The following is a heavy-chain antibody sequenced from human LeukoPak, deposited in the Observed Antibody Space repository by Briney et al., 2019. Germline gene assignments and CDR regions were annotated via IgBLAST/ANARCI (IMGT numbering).Heavy chain of an antibody. CDR1: GFTFSTYA. D-gene: IGHD3-22*01. CDR3: AKYYYASSGYYDAAPLDS. V-gene: IGHV3-23*01. J-gene: IGHJ4*02. Sequence: PGGSLRLSCAASGFTFSTYAMSWVRQAPGKGLEWVSSISGSGYSTYYAGSVEGRFTISRDNFKSTLFLQMISLRAEDTAVYSCAKYYYASSGYYDAAPLDSWGQGTLVTVFS. CDR2: ISGSGYST.